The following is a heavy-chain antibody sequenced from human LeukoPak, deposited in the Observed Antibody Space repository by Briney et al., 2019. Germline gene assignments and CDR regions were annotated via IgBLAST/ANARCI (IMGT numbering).Heavy chain of an antibody. CDR3: YGANAEH. D-gene: IGHD4-23*01. Sequence: SAGSLRLSCAASGFTFSSYWMHWVRQAPGKGLVWVSGTNTDGSSTMYADSVKGRFTIARDNAKNTLYMQMNSLRAEDTAVYYCYGANAEHWGQGTLVTVSS. J-gene: IGHJ1*01. V-gene: IGHV3-74*03. CDR2: TNTDGSST. CDR1: GFTFSSYW.